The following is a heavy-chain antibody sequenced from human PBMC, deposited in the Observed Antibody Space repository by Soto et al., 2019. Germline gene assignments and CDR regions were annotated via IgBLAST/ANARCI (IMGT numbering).Heavy chain of an antibody. J-gene: IGHJ6*02. V-gene: IGHV3-23*01. CDR2: ISGSGGST. CDR1: GFTFSSYA. D-gene: IGHD3-22*01. CDR3: AKPPRASLYYLDSRGTGGGGMDV. Sequence: EVQLLESGGGLVQPGGSLRLSCAASGFTFSSYAMSWVRQAPGKGLEWVSAISGSGGSTYYADSVKGRFTISRDNSKNHPELEMKRRRAEETAVYFCAKPPRASLYYLDSRGTGGGGMDVWGQGTTVTVSS.